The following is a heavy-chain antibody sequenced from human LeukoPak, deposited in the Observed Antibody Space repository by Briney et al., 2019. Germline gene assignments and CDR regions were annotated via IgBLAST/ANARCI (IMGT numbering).Heavy chain of an antibody. CDR2: IYSGGST. J-gene: IGHJ4*02. Sequence: GGSLRLSCAASGFTVSNNYMSWVRQAPGKGLEWVSVIYSGGSTYYADSVKGRFTISRDNSKNTLYLQKNSLRAEDTAVYYCLNAAIDYWGQGTLVTVSS. CDR1: GFTVSNNY. CDR3: LNAAIDY. D-gene: IGHD1-1*01. V-gene: IGHV3-53*01.